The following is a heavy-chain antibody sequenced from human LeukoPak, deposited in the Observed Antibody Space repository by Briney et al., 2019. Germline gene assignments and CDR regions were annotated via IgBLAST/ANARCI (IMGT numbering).Heavy chain of an antibody. CDR3: AKGHHSGYIQGDY. J-gene: IGHJ4*02. CDR2: ISGSGGST. V-gene: IGHV3-23*01. D-gene: IGHD5-12*01. Sequence: GGSLRRSCAASGFTFSSYAMSWVRQAPGKGLEWVSAISGSGGSTYYADSVKGRFTISRDNSKNTLYLQMNSLRAEDTAVYYCAKGHHSGYIQGDYWGQGTLVTVSS. CDR1: GFTFSSYA.